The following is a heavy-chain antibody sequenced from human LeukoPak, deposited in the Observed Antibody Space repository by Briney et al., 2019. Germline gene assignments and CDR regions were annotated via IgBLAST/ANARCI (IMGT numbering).Heavy chain of an antibody. CDR3: AKDHPDDSSGYHDY. J-gene: IGHJ4*02. CDR2: IWYDGSNK. Sequence: PGGSLRLSCAASGFTFSSYSMNWVRQAPGKGLEWVAVIWYDGSNKYYADSVKGRFTISRDNSKNTLYLQMNSLRAEDTAVYYCAKDHPDDSSGYHDYWGQGTLVTVSS. CDR1: GFTFSSYS. V-gene: IGHV3-33*06. D-gene: IGHD3-22*01.